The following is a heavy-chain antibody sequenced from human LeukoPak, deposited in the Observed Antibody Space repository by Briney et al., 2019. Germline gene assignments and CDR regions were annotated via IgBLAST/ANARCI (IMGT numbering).Heavy chain of an antibody. CDR1: GGSLSGYY. J-gene: IGHJ5*02. V-gene: IGHV4-34*01. D-gene: IGHD3-10*01. CDR3: ARGRTYYYGSGSSNWFDP. CDR2: INHSGST. Sequence: SETLSLTCAVYGGSLSGYYWSWIRQPPGKGLEWIGEINHSGSTNYNPSLKSRVTISVDTSKNQFSLKLSSVTAADTAVYYCARGRTYYYGSGSSNWFDPWGQGTLVTVSS.